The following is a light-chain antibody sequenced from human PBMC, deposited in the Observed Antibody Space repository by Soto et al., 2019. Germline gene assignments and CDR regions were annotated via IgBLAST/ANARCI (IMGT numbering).Light chain of an antibody. V-gene: IGLV2-11*01. CDR3: CSYAGSYTLLV. J-gene: IGLJ2*01. Sequence: QPVLTQPRSVSGSPGQSVTISCTGTSSDVGGYNYVSWYQQHPGKAPKLMIYDVTKRPSGVPDRFSGSKSGNTASLTISGLQAEDDADSYCCSYAGSYTLLVFGGGTKLTVL. CDR2: DVT. CDR1: SSDVGGYNY.